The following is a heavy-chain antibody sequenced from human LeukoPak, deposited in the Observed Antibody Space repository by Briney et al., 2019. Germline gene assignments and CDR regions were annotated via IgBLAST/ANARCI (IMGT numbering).Heavy chain of an antibody. Sequence: GGSLRLSCAASGVTLSSNYMSWVRQAPGKGLEWGSVVYSGGSTYYAASVTGRFTISRDNSKNTLYLQMNSLRAEDTAVYYCAREQTWFGELIAAFDIGGQGTMVTVSS. J-gene: IGHJ3*02. V-gene: IGHV3-66*01. CDR2: VYSGGST. D-gene: IGHD3-10*01. CDR1: GVTLSSNY. CDR3: AREQTWFGELIAAFDI.